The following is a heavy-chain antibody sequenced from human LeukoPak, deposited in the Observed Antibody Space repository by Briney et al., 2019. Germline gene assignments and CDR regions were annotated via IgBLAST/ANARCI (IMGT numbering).Heavy chain of an antibody. V-gene: IGHV3-23*01. Sequence: GGSLRLSCAASGFTFSSYSMNWVRQAPGKGLEWVSTISNSDDSTYYADSVKGRFTISRDNSENTLFLRMNSLRAEDTAVYYCAKATGYLLWGQGTLVIVSS. CDR1: GFTFSSYS. J-gene: IGHJ4*02. CDR2: ISNSDDST. D-gene: IGHD1-14*01. CDR3: AKATGYLL.